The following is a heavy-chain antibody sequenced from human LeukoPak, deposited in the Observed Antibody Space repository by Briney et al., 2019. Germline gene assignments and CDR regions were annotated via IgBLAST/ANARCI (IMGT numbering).Heavy chain of an antibody. D-gene: IGHD3-3*01. V-gene: IGHV3-64*01. Sequence: PGGSLRLSCEASGFDFSSYGMHWVRQAPGKGLEYVAAVSRNGGRTYYANPVKGRFTISRDNSRNTLYLQMGSLRPEDTALYYCARDLRSGAYYYFYMDVWGNGTTVVVSS. J-gene: IGHJ6*03. CDR1: GFDFSSYG. CDR3: ARDLRSGAYYYFYMDV. CDR2: VSRNGGRT.